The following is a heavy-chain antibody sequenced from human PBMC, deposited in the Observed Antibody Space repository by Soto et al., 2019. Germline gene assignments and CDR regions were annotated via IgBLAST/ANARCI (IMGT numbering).Heavy chain of an antibody. CDR1: GFTFSSYW. D-gene: IGHD1-7*01. V-gene: IGHV3-7*01. CDR3: AREASHWNYVL. Sequence: GGSLRLSCAASGFTFSSYWMSWVRQAPGKGLEWVANIKQDGSEKYYADSVKGRFTISRDNAKNSLYLQMNSLRAEDTAVYYCAREASHWNYVLWGQGTLVTVSS. CDR2: IKQDGSEK. J-gene: IGHJ4*02.